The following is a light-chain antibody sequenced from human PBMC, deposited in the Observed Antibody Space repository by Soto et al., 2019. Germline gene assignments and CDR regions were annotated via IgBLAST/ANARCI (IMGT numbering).Light chain of an antibody. Sequence: QSVLTQPPSVSAAPGQKVTITCSGSNSNIGNNYVSWYLQIPNTAPKLLIYDNDDRPSGVPDRFSGSKSGTSATLDITGLQTGDEADYYCATWDSSLNTGVFGGGTKLTVL. V-gene: IGLV1-51*01. CDR2: DND. CDR3: ATWDSSLNTGV. CDR1: NSNIGNNY. J-gene: IGLJ2*01.